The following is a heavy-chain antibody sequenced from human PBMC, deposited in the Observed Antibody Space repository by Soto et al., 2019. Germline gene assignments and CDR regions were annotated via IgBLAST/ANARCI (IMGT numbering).Heavy chain of an antibody. D-gene: IGHD2-15*01. V-gene: IGHV4-31*03. Sequence: QVQLQESGRGLVKPSQTLSLTCTVSSGSISSGGYYWSWIRQHPGKGLEWIGYIYYSGSTYYNPSLKSRVTISVDTSKNQFSLKLSSVTAADTAVYYCARGSVVAATLFDYWGQGTLVIVSS. CDR2: IYYSGST. J-gene: IGHJ4*02. CDR3: ARGSVVAATLFDY. CDR1: SGSISSGGYY.